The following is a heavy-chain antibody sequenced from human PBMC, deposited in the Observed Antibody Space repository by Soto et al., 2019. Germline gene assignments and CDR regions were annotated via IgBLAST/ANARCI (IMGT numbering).Heavy chain of an antibody. CDR3: VKDHRGTVADAFDY. D-gene: IGHD6-19*01. CDR1: GFIFTNYA. V-gene: IGHV3-23*01. J-gene: IGHJ4*02. Sequence: PGGSLRLSCAASGFIFTNYAMTWVRQAPGKGLEWVSSISGSGASTYYTDSVKGRFTISRDNPKNTLFLQMNSLRAEDTAVYYCVKDHRGTVADAFDYWGQGALVTVSS. CDR2: ISGSGAST.